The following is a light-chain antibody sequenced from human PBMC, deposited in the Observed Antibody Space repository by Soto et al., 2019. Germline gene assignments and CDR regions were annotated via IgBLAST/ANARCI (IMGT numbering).Light chain of an antibody. J-gene: IGKJ5*01. CDR1: QSVSSNF. V-gene: IGKV3-20*01. Sequence: ENVLTQSPGTLSLSPGVRATLSCRASQSVSSNFLAWYQQKPGQAPRLLIYGASSRATGIPDRFSGGGSGTDFTLTISRLEPEDFAVYSCQQYGSSPNTFGQGTRLEIK. CDR2: GAS. CDR3: QQYGSSPNT.